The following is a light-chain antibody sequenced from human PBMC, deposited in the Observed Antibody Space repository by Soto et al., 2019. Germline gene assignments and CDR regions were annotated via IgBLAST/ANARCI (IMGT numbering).Light chain of an antibody. CDR2: AAS. J-gene: IGKJ1*01. CDR1: QSTGIY. V-gene: IGKV1-39*01. Sequence: DIVITHSPSSLSASVGDRVTITCRASQSTGIYLSWYQQRPGKAPKLLIYAASSLQSGVPSRFSGSGSGTDFTLTISSLQREDFATYYCQQSSSARTFGQGTKVDIK. CDR3: QQSSSART.